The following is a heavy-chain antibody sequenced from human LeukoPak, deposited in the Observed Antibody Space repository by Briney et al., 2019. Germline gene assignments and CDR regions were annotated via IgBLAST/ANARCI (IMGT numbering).Heavy chain of an antibody. Sequence: GASVKLSCKASGYTFTSYDINWVRQATGQGLEWMGWMNPNSGNTGYAQKFQGRVTMTRNTSISTAYMELGSLRSEDTAVYYCAREGRMVYALDYWGQGTLVTVSS. J-gene: IGHJ4*02. CDR2: MNPNSGNT. CDR3: AREGRMVYALDY. V-gene: IGHV1-8*01. CDR1: GYTFTSYD. D-gene: IGHD2-8*01.